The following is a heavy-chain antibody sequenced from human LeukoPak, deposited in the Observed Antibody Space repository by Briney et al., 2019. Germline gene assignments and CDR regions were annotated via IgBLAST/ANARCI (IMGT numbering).Heavy chain of an antibody. CDR2: MNPNSGNT. V-gene: IGHV1-8*01. CDR3: AKDSPTMIAGKMVY. CDR1: GYTFTSYD. Sequence: GASVKVSCKASGYTFTSYDINWVRQATGQGLEWMGWMNPNSGNTGYAQKFQGGVTMTRNTSINTAYMELSSLRSEDTAVYYCAKDSPTMIAGKMVYWGQGTLVTVSS. D-gene: IGHD3-22*01. J-gene: IGHJ4*02.